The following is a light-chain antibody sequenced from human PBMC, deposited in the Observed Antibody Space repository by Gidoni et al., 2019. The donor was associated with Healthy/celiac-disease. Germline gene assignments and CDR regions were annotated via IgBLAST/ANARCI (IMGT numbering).Light chain of an antibody. Sequence: DIQMTQSPSSLSASVGDRVTITCRASQIISSYLNWYQQKPGKAPKLLIYAASSWQSGVPSRCSGSGSGTDFTLTISSLQPEDVATYYCQQSYSTHLLTFGGGTKVEIK. J-gene: IGKJ4*01. CDR2: AAS. CDR3: QQSYSTHLLT. V-gene: IGKV1-39*01. CDR1: QIISSY.